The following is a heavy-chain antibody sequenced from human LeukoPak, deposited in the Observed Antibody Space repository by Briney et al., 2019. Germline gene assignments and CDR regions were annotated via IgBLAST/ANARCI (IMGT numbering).Heavy chain of an antibody. D-gene: IGHD3-9*01. V-gene: IGHV3-30*18. CDR3: AKDLRASYYDILTGYYPQGFDY. J-gene: IGHJ4*02. Sequence: GGSLRLSCAASGFTFSSYSMHWVRQAPGKGLEWVAVISYDGSNKYYADSVKGRFTISRDNSKNTLYLQMNSLSAEDTAVYYCAKDLRASYYDILTGYYPQGFDYWGQGTLVTVSS. CDR1: GFTFSSYS. CDR2: ISYDGSNK.